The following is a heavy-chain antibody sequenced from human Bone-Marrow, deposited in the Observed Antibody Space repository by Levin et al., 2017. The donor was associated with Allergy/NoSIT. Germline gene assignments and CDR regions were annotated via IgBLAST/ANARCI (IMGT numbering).Heavy chain of an antibody. J-gene: IGHJ4*02. CDR2: IYPADSDV. CDR1: GYSFINYW. Sequence: GESLKISCKGSGYSFINYWIGWVRQMPGKGLEWMGIIYPADSDVRYSPTFEGQVTISVDQSITTAYLHWSSLKASDTAIYYCVRHLGTGGSIADFDSWGQGTLVTVSS. CDR3: VRHLGTGGSIADFDS. D-gene: IGHD1-26*01. V-gene: IGHV5-51*01.